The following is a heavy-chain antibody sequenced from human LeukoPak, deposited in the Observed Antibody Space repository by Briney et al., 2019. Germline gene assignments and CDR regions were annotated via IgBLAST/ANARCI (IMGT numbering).Heavy chain of an antibody. D-gene: IGHD3-10*01. V-gene: IGHV3-30*18. CDR2: ISYDGSNK. CDR1: GFTFSSYG. J-gene: IGHJ4*02. CDR3: AKDQYYYGSGSQIDY. Sequence: PGGSLRLSCAASGFTFSSYGMHWVRQAPGKGLEWVAVISYDGSNKYYADPVKGRFTISRDNSKNTLYLQMNSLRAGGTAVYYCAKDQYYYGSGSQIDYWGQGTLVTVSS.